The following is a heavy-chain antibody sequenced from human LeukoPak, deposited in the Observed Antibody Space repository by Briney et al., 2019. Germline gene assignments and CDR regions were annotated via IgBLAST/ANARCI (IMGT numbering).Heavy chain of an antibody. CDR1: GGSISSFY. CDR3: AREIGATIPKFDY. J-gene: IGHJ4*02. D-gene: IGHD5-12*01. CDR2: IYYSGST. Sequence: SETLSLTCTVSGGSISSFYWSWIRQPPGKGLEWIGHIYYSGSTNYNPSLKSRVTISLDTSKNQFSLKLNSVTAADTAVYYCAREIGATIPKFDYWGQGTLVTVSS. V-gene: IGHV4-59*12.